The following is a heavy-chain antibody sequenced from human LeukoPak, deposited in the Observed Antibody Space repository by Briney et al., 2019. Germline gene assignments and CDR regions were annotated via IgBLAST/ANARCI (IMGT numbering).Heavy chain of an antibody. V-gene: IGHV4-34*01. Sequence: SETLSLTCAVSGGSFSGYYWSWIRQPPGKGLEWIGEINHGRSTNYNPFLKSRVTMSVDTSKNQFSLKLSSVTAADTAIYYCARGQFWSGYSIWGQGTLVTVSS. J-gene: IGHJ4*02. D-gene: IGHD3-3*02. CDR3: ARGQFWSGYSI. CDR2: INHGRST. CDR1: GGSFSGYY.